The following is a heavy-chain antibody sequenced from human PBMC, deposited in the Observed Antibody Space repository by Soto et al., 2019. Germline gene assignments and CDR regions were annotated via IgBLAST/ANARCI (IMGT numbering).Heavy chain of an antibody. Sequence: SETLSLTCSVSGGSIADEYYWTWTRQHPGKGLEWIGYIYHSGSTYYNPSLKSRLTIAVDTSNNQFSLKLDSVTAADTAVYFCARQTLDGGGNLMRPPDALEVWAPGTMVTASS. CDR1: GGSIADEYY. J-gene: IGHJ3*01. D-gene: IGHD2-21*01. CDR3: ARQTLDGGGNLMRPPDALEV. V-gene: IGHV4-31*03. CDR2: IYHSGST.